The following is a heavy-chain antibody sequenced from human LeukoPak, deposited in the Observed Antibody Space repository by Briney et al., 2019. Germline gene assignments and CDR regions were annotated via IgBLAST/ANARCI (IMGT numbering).Heavy chain of an antibody. D-gene: IGHD5-12*01. J-gene: IGHJ4*02. CDR3: ARSRSGYGSFDY. Sequence: ASVKVSCKASGYTFTGYYMHWVRQAPGQGLEWMGWINPNSGGTNYAQKFQGRVTMTRDTSISTAYMEPSRLRSDDTAVYYCARSRSGYGSFDYWGQGTLVTVSS. CDR1: GYTFTGYY. CDR2: INPNSGGT. V-gene: IGHV1-2*02.